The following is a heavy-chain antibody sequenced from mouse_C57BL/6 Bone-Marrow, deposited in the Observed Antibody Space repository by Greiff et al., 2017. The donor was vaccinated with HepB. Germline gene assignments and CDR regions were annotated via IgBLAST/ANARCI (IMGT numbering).Heavy chain of an antibody. CDR3: ARLLSIRAY. V-gene: IGHV5-6*01. J-gene: IGHJ3*01. Sequence: DVHLVESGGDLVKPGGSLKLSCAASGFTFSSYGMSWVRQTPDKRLEWVATISSGGSYTYYPDSVKGRFTISRDNAKNTLYLQMSSLKSEDTAMYYCARLLSIRAYWGQGTLVTVSA. CDR1: GFTFSSYG. D-gene: IGHD2-1*01. CDR2: ISSGGSYT.